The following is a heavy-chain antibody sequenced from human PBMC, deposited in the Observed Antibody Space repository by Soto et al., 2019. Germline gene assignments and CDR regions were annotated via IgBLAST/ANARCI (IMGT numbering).Heavy chain of an antibody. CDR2: MNPGSGDT. D-gene: IGHD3-16*01. Sequence: VKVSCKASGYSFTNNDVTWVRQATGQGLEWMGWMNPGSGDTGYAQKFQGRVTMTRDISIATAYMELSSLRSDDTAIYYCARMATFGSLNWFDPWGQGTLVTAPQ. CDR1: GYSFTNND. J-gene: IGHJ5*02. CDR3: ARMATFGSLNWFDP. V-gene: IGHV1-8*01.